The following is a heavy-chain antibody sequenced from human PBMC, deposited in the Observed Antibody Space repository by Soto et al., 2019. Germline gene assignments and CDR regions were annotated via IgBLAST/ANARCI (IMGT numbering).Heavy chain of an antibody. CDR1: GFTFSRIA. Sequence: QVQLVESGGGVVQPGRSLTLSCAASGFTFSRIAMHWVRQAPGKGLEWGAVISSDGSSKLYADSVKGRFIVTRDNPKNTLYLQMSSLRVDDTAVYYCARPTVGTFFHALDHWGQGDLVTVSS. CDR2: ISSDGSSK. D-gene: IGHD4-17*01. V-gene: IGHV3-30-3*01. J-gene: IGHJ4*02. CDR3: ARPTVGTFFHALDH.